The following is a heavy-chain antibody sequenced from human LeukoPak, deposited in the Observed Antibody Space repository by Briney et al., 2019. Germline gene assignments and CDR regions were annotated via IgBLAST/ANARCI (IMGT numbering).Heavy chain of an antibody. CDR1: NDSISSATYY. CDR3: ARHSSGWYSPFDD. J-gene: IGHJ4*02. CDR2: NSGST. D-gene: IGHD6-19*01. Sequence: SETLSLTCTVFNDSISSATYYWGRIRQPPGKGLEWIGSNSGSTYYSPSLKSRVTISVDMSKSHFSLKLNSVTAADTAVYYCARHSSGWYSPFDDWGQGTLVTVSS. V-gene: IGHV4-39*01.